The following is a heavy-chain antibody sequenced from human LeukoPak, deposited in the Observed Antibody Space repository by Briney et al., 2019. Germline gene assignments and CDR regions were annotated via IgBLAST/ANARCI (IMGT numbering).Heavy chain of an antibody. CDR3: ARRAAARCFDY. CDR2: ISWNSGSI. CDR1: GFTFDDYA. Sequence: PGGSLRLSCAASGFTFDDYAMHWVRQAPGKGLEWVSGISWNSGSIGYAGSVKGRFTISRDNAKNSLYLQMNSLRAEDTALYYCARRAAARCFDYWGQGTLVTVSS. V-gene: IGHV3-9*01. D-gene: IGHD6-6*01. J-gene: IGHJ4*02.